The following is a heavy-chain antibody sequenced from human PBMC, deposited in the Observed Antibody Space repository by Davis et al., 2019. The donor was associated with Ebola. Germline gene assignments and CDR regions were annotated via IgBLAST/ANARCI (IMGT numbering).Heavy chain of an antibody. J-gene: IGHJ3*02. CDR1: GYLFTSYG. CDR3: ARTSIVGTTTTASDI. D-gene: IGHD1-26*01. CDR2: ISAYNGNT. V-gene: IGHV1-18*04. Sequence: AASVKVSCKASGYLFTSYGISWVRQAPGQGLEWVGWISAYNGNTEYARKVQGRVTMTTDTSTGTAYMELRSLRSDDTAVYFCARTSIVGTTTTASDIWGQGTMVTVSS.